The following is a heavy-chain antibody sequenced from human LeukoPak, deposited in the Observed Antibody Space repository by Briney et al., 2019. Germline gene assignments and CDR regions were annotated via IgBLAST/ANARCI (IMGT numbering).Heavy chain of an antibody. CDR2: IYYSGST. CDR3: ARAFTYYDILTGYTKPHAFDI. CDR1: GGSISSYY. V-gene: IGHV4-59*08. J-gene: IGHJ3*02. Sequence: PSETLSLTCTVSGGSISSYYWSWIRQPPGKGLEWIGYIYYSGSTYYNPSLKSRVTISVDTSKNQFSLKLSSVTAADTAVYYCARAFTYYDILTGYTKPHAFDIWGQGTMVTVSS. D-gene: IGHD3-9*01.